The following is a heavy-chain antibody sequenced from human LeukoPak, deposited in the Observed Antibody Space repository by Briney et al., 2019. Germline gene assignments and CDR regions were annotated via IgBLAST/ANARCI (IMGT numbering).Heavy chain of an antibody. J-gene: IGHJ4*02. Sequence: PSETLSLTCAVYGGSFSSYYWTWIRQPPGKGLEWIGEIHYSGSATYNPSLKSRVTISVDTSKNQFSLKMNSVTAADTAVYYCARGQCFRAFWSRGTPVTVSS. CDR3: ARGQCFRAF. V-gene: IGHV4-34*01. D-gene: IGHD3-10*02. CDR1: GGSFSSYY. CDR2: IHYSGSA.